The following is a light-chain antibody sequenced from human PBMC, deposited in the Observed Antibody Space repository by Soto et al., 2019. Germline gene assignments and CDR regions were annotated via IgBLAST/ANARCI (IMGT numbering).Light chain of an antibody. CDR3: QQYSNWWT. Sequence: EIVMTQSPATLSVSPGERATLSCRASQSVSSNLAWYQQKPGQAPRLLIYGASTRPTGIPARFSGSGSGTEFTPTISLLQSEVFAVYYCQQYSNWWTFGQGTKVEIK. CDR1: QSVSSN. V-gene: IGKV3-15*01. J-gene: IGKJ1*01. CDR2: GAS.